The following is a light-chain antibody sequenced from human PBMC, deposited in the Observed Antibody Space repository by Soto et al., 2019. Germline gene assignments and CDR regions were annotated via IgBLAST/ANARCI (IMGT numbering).Light chain of an antibody. CDR2: GAS. CDR3: QQYETSPRT. CDR1: QSVSSNF. J-gene: IGKJ1*01. Sequence: EIVLTNSPGTLSLSRWERTTLSCRASQSVSSNFLDWYQQKPGQAPRLLIYGASSRATGIPDRFSGSGSGTDFTLTISRLEPEDFAVYYCQQYETSPRTFGQGTKVDIK. V-gene: IGKV3-20*01.